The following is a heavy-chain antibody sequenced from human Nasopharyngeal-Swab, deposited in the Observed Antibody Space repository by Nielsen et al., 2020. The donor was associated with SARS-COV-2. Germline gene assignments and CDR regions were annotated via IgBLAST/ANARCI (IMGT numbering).Heavy chain of an antibody. D-gene: IGHD7-27*01. CDR1: GGSIRSSSHF. CDR3: ARLRYLGIPAYYFDY. Sequence: SETLSLTCTVSGGSIRSSSHFWAWIRQPPGKGLEWIGSLYYTGTTHYNPSLKSRVPMSVDTSKSQFSLQLSSVTAADTAVYYCARLRYLGIPAYYFDYWGQGILVTVSS. J-gene: IGHJ4*02. CDR2: LYYTGTT. V-gene: IGHV4-39*01.